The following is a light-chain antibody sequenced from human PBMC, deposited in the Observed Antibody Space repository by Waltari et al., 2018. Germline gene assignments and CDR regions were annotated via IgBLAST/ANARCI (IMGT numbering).Light chain of an antibody. CDR3: ATWDNSLSYGV. Sequence: QSVLTQPPSVSAAPGQRVTLSCSGGASTIGNNFVSWYKQVPGAAPQPVMFENTKRPSGIPDRFSGSKSGTSVTLDITGLQTGDEADYYCATWDNSLSYGVFGGGTRLTVL. J-gene: IGLJ2*01. CDR1: ASTIGNNF. CDR2: ENT. V-gene: IGLV1-51*02.